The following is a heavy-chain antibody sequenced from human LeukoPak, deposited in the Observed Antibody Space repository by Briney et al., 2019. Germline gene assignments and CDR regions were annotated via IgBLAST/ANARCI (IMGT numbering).Heavy chain of an antibody. CDR1: GSTFSSYG. J-gene: IGHJ3*02. Sequence: PGGSLRLSCAASGSTFSSYGMHWVRQAPGKGLEWVAVTSYDGSNKYYADSVKGRFTISRDNSKNTLYLQMNSLRAEDTAVYYCAKLTLYDSSGHDAFDIWGQGTMVTVSS. CDR2: TSYDGSNK. V-gene: IGHV3-30*18. CDR3: AKLTLYDSSGHDAFDI. D-gene: IGHD3-22*01.